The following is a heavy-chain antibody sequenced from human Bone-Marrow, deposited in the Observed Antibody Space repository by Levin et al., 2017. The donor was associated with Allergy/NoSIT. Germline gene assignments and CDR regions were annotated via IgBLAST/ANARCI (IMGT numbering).Heavy chain of an antibody. V-gene: IGHV3-74*03. D-gene: IGHD3-22*01. J-gene: IGHJ3*02. Sequence: GGSLRLSCAASGSTFSDDWMHWVRQAPGTGLVWVSRSNIDGSTTTYADSVKGRFTISRDNAKNTVYLQMNSLRAEDTAVYYCARVIGSLAYAFDIWGQGTMVTVSS. CDR2: SNIDGSTT. CDR3: ARVIGSLAYAFDI. CDR1: GSTFSDDW.